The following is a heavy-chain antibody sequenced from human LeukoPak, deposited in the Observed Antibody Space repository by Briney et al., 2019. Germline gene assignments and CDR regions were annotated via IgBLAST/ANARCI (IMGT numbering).Heavy chain of an antibody. CDR2: ISWNSGSI. Sequence: PGGSLRLSCAASGFTFDDYAMHWVRPAPGKGLEWVSGISWNSGSIGYADSVKGRFTISRDNAKNSLYLQMNSLRAEDTALYYCAKDIGGYGFDFDYWGQGTLVTVSS. J-gene: IGHJ4*02. CDR3: AKDIGGYGFDFDY. D-gene: IGHD4-17*01. CDR1: GFTFDDYA. V-gene: IGHV3-9*01.